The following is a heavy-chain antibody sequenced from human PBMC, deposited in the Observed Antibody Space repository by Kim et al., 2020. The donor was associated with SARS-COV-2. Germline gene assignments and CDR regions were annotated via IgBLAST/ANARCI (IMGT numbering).Heavy chain of an antibody. J-gene: IGHJ5*02. D-gene: IGHD3-10*01. CDR2: NSGSGGNT. Sequence: GGSLRLSCAASGFTLSIYGMSWVRQAPGKGLEWVSGNSGSGGNTYYTDSVKGRFTISRDTSKNTLYLQMNSLRAEDTAVYYCARIGGYYGSGTLSNWFDPWGQGTLVTVSS. CDR1: GFTLSIYG. CDR3: ARIGGYYGSGTLSNWFDP. V-gene: IGHV3-23*01.